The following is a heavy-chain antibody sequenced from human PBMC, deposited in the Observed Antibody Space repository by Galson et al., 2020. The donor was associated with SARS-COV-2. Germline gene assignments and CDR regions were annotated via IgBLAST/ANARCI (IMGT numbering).Heavy chain of an antibody. CDR1: GVSISTTNY. CDR2: VYPSGST. D-gene: IGHD3-16*01. CDR3: ARQGVTMKFLLTVPGWFFDL. V-gene: IGHV4-38-2*01. J-gene: IGHJ2*01. Sequence: SETLSLTCAVSGVSISTTNYWSWIRQAPGKGLEWIGSVYPSGSTYFNPSLKSRVTISLETSKNQFSLRLTSVTAADTALYYCARQGVTMKFLLTVPGWFFDLWGRGTLVTVSS.